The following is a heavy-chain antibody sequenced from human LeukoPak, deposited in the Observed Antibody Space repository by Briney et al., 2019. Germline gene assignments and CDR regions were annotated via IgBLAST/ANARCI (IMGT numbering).Heavy chain of an antibody. CDR2: INHSGST. CDR1: GGSFSGYY. CDR3: ARAFWGSGIDY. V-gene: IGHV4-34*01. D-gene: IGHD3-16*01. Sequence: SETLSLTCAVYGGSFSGYYWSWIRQPPGKGLEWIGEINHSGSTNYNPSLKSRVTISIDTSKNQFSLKLTSVTAADTAVYYRARAFWGSGIDYWGQGTLVTVSS. J-gene: IGHJ4*02.